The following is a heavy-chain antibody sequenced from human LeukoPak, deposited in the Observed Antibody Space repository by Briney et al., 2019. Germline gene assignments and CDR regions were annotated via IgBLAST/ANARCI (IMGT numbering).Heavy chain of an antibody. CDR3: ARDRGIVGVLTGWFDP. J-gene: IGHJ5*02. D-gene: IGHD1-26*01. Sequence: ASVKVSCKASGYTFTSYYMHWVRQAPGQGLEWMGIINPSGGSTSYAQKFQGRVTMTRDTSTSTGYMELSSLRSEDTAVYYCARDRGIVGVLTGWFDPWGQGTLVTVSS. V-gene: IGHV1-46*01. CDR2: INPSGGST. CDR1: GYTFTSYY.